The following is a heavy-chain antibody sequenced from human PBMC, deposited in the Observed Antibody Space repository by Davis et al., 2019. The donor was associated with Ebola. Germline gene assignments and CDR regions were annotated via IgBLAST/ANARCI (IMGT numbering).Heavy chain of an antibody. CDR1: GFILSGSS. J-gene: IGHJ6*02. V-gene: IGHV3-73*01. Sequence: GGSLRLSCAASGFILSGSSLHWVRQASGKGLEWVGRIRSKANSYATAYAASVKGRFTISRDDSKNTAYLQMNSLKTEDTAVYYCTCSSDGMDVWGQGTTVTVSS. CDR3: TCSSDGMDV. D-gene: IGHD3-10*02. CDR2: IRSKANSYAT.